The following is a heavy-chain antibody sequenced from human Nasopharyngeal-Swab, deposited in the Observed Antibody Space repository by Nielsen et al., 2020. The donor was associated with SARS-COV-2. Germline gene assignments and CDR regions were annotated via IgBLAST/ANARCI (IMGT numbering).Heavy chain of an antibody. Sequence: GESLKISCEASGFTFSSYGIHWVRQAPGKGLEWVAVISYDGTHKNYADSVKGRFTISRDASKNTVYLEMNSLRAEDTAVYFCARGTSGSLSPFDFWGQGLLVTVSS. CDR1: GFTFSSYG. V-gene: IGHV3-30*03. CDR3: ARGTSGSLSPFDF. CDR2: ISYDGTHK. J-gene: IGHJ4*02. D-gene: IGHD3-10*01.